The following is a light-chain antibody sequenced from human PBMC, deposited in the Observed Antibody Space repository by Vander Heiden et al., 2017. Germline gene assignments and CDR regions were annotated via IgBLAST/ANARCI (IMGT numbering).Light chain of an antibody. CDR3: MQGSHWPLT. V-gene: IGKV2-30*01. J-gene: IGKJ4*01. CDR2: RVS. CDR1: QSLVNSDGNTY. Sequence: DVVMTQSPLSLPVTLGQAAAISCRSSQSLVNSDGNTYLSWFQQRPGQSPRRLIYRVSNRDSGVPDRISGSGSGTHFTLKISRVEAEDVGVYFCMQGSHWPLTFGGGTRVEIK.